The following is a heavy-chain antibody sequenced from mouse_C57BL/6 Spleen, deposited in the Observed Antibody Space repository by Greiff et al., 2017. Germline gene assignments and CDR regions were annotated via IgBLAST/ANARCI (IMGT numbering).Heavy chain of an antibody. J-gene: IGHJ4*01. V-gene: IGHV1-26*01. CDR3: ARRGRGGDYYAMDY. CDR1: GYTFTDYY. CDR2: INPNNGGT. Sequence: EVQLQQSGPELVKPGASVKISCKASGYTFTDYYMNWVKQSHGKGLEWIGDINPNNGGTSYNQKFKGKATLPVDKSSSTAYMELRSLTSEDSAVYYCARRGRGGDYYAMDYWGQGTSVTVSS.